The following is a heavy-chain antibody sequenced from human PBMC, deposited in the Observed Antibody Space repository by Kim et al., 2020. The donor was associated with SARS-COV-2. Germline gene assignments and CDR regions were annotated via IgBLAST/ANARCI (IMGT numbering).Heavy chain of an antibody. V-gene: IGHV4-31*03. Sequence: SETLSLTCTVSGGSISSGGYYWSWIRQHPGKGLEWIGYIYYSGTTYYNPSLKSRVTISVDTSKNQFSLKLSSVTAADTAVYYCARSRDDYGDSSLGFWGQGTLGTVSS. J-gene: IGHJ4*02. D-gene: IGHD4-17*01. CDR1: GGSISSGGYY. CDR2: IYYSGTT. CDR3: ARSRDDYGDSSLGF.